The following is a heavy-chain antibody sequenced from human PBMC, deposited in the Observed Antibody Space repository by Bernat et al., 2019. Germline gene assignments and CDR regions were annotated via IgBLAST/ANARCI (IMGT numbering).Heavy chain of an antibody. J-gene: IGHJ4*02. CDR2: ISGSGGST. Sequence: EVQLLESGGDLVQPGGSLRLSCAASGFTLRNYAMSWVRQAPGKGLEWVSSISGSGGSTHYADSVKGRFTISRDNSKNKLYLQINSLRAEDTAVYYCAKDRQESPAASPPDYWGQGTLVTVSS. CDR1: GFTLRNYA. D-gene: IGHD2-2*01. CDR3: AKDRQESPAASPPDY. V-gene: IGHV3-23*01.